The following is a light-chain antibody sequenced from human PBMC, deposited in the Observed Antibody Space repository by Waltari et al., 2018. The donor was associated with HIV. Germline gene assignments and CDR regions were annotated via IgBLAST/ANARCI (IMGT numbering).Light chain of an antibody. CDR2: EES. J-gene: IGLJ2*01. CDR1: ALPTKS. Sequence: SYELTQPPSVSVSPGQTARITCSGDALPTKSAYWYQQKSGQAHMLVIEEESNRPSAIPERFSGSSSGTMATLTIRGAQVEDEADYDCYSTDSSGNPLFGGGTKLTVL. CDR3: YSTDSSGNPL. V-gene: IGLV3-10*01.